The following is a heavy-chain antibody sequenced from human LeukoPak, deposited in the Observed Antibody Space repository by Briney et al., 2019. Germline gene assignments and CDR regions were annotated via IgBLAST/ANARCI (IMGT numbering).Heavy chain of an antibody. CDR2: INHSGST. V-gene: IGHV4-34*01. J-gene: IGHJ4*02. CDR1: GGSLSAYY. CDR3: ARGLGSIAAAVYFDY. D-gene: IGHD6-13*01. Sequence: SETLSLTCAVHGGSLSAYYWSWIRQPPGKGLEWIGEINHSGSTNYNPSLKSRVTISVDTSKNQFFLKLSSLTAADTAVYYCARGLGSIAAAVYFDYWGPGTLVTVSS.